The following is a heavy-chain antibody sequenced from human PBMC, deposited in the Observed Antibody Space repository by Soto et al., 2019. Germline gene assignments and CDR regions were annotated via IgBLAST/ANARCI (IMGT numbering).Heavy chain of an antibody. CDR2: ISWDGRST. CDR1: GFSFDDYT. J-gene: IGHJ4*02. D-gene: IGHD1-26*01. CDR3: ARGERYLIRSLIDN. Sequence: GGSLRLSCAASGFSFDDYTMHWVRQAPGKGLEWVSLISWDGRSTHYTDSVKGRFTISRDNTKNSLYLQMSSLRTEDTALYYCARGERYLIRSLIDNWGQGTLVTVSS. V-gene: IGHV3-43*01.